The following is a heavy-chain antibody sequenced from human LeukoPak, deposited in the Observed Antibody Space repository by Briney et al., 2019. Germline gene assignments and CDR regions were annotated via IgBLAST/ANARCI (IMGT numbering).Heavy chain of an antibody. CDR3: ARPSLRGRDFDY. J-gene: IGHJ4*02. Sequence: PGGSLRLSCAASGFTFSTYWMHWVRQGPGKGLVWVSRINVDGNIINYADSVKGRFTISRDNAKNTMYLQMNSLRVEDTAVYYCARPSLRGRDFDYWGQGTLVTVSS. CDR1: GFTFSTYW. CDR2: INVDGNII. V-gene: IGHV3-74*01.